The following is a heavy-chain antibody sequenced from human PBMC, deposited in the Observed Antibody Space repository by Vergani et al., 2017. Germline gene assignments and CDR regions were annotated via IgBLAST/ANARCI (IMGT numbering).Heavy chain of an antibody. CDR1: GGSISSSSYY. CDR2: IYYSGST. V-gene: IGHV4-39*01. D-gene: IGHD3-22*01. J-gene: IGHJ3*02. Sequence: QLQLQESGPGLVKPSETLSLTCTVSGGSISSSSYYWGWIRQPPGKGLEWIGSIYYSGSTYNNPSLKSRVTISVDTSKNQFSLKLSSVTAADTAVYYCASLPPYYYDSSGLAPAAFDIWGQGTMVTVSS. CDR3: ASLPPYYYDSSGLAPAAFDI.